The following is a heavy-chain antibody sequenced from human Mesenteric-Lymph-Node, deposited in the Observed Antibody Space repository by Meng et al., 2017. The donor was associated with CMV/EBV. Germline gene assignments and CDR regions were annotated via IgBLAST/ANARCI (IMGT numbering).Heavy chain of an antibody. CDR3: ATDARGDALPHY. D-gene: IGHD3-16*01. J-gene: IGHJ4*02. CDR2: TTRTGST. CDR1: IASISSRY. V-gene: IGHV4-59*11. Sequence: SETLSSTCTVSIASISSRYLTWTRQPPGKGLEWIGYTTRTGSTHYNPSLKTRLTIPLDTSNNQFSLKLTSVTAADSAIYCCATDARGDALPHYWGQGTLVTVSS.